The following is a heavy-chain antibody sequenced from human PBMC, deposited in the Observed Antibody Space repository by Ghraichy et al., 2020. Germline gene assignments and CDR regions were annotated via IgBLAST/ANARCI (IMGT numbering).Heavy chain of an antibody. J-gene: IGHJ6*02. V-gene: IGHV3-30-3*01. CDR1: GFTISIYA. CDR2: ISCDGSNK. CDR3: ERAHGIAAAGNYGMDV. Sequence: GESLNISCAASGFTISIYAMHWVRQAPVKGLEWVAVISCDGSNKYYADSVKCRFTISRDNSKNTLYLQMTRQRAVDTAVYYCERAHGIAAAGNYGMDVWGQGPTVTVSS. D-gene: IGHD6-13*01.